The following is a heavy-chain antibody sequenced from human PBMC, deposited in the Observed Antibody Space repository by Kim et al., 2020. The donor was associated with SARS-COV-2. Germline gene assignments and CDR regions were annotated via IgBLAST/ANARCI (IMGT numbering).Heavy chain of an antibody. CDR1: GFTFDNYA. J-gene: IGHJ6*02. CDR2: ISASGGYT. V-gene: IGHV3-23*01. CDR3: AKVSVAGGYYYYGMDV. Sequence: GGSLRLSCAASGFTFDNYAMSWVRQAPGKGLEWVSTISASGGYTYYTDSVKGRFSIPRDNSKNTLYLQMNSLRAEDTAGDYCAKVSVAGGYYYYGMDVWGQGPTVTVAS. D-gene: IGHD6-19*01.